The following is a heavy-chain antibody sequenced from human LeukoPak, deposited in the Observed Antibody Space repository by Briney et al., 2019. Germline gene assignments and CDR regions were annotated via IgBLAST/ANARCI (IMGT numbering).Heavy chain of an antibody. CDR2: ISGSGGST. CDR1: GFTFSSYS. J-gene: IGHJ4*02. CDR3: AKASVYYYDSSGYPLDY. Sequence: GGSLRLSCAASGFTFSSYSMNWVRQAPGKGLEWVSAISGSGGSTYYADSVKGRFTISRDNSKNTLYLQMNSLRAEDTAVYYCAKASVYYYDSSGYPLDYWGQGTLVTVSS. D-gene: IGHD3-22*01. V-gene: IGHV3-23*01.